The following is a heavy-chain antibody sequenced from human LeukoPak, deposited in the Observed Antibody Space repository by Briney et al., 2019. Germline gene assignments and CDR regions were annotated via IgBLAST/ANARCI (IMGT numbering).Heavy chain of an antibody. CDR1: GFTFSSYE. V-gene: IGHV3-48*03. J-gene: IGHJ5*02. CDR2: ISSSGSTK. Sequence: PGGSLRLSCAVFGFTFSSYEMNWVRQAPGKGLEWVSYISSSGSTKHYADSVKGRFTISRDNAKNSLSLQMNSVRAEDTAVYYCAREFWLDPGGQGTLVTVAS. CDR3: AREFWLDP.